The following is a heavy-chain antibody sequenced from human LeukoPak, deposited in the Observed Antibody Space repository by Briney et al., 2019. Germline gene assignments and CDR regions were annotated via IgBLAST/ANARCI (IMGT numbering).Heavy chain of an antibody. J-gene: IGHJ4*02. D-gene: IGHD2-8*01. Sequence: SETLSLTCAVYGGSFSGYYWNWIRQPPGKGLEWIGEINHSRNTNYDPSLKSRVTISVDTSKNQFSLKLSSVTAADTAVYYCASTSSGYCTNGICSYFDYWGQGTLVTVSP. CDR2: INHSRNT. V-gene: IGHV4-34*01. CDR3: ASTSSGYCTNGICSYFDY. CDR1: GGSFSGYY.